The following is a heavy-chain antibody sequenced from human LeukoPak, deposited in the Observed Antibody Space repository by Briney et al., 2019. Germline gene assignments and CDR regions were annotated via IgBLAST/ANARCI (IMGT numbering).Heavy chain of an antibody. V-gene: IGHV3-33*01. CDR3: ARGSNGGAPSPYYFDY. J-gene: IGHJ4*02. D-gene: IGHD3-16*01. Sequence: GRSLRLSCAASGFTFSSYGMHWVRQAPGKGLEWVAVIWYDGSNKYYADSVKGRFTTSRDNSKNTLYLQMNSLRAEDTAVYYCARGSNGGAPSPYYFDYWGQGTLVTVSS. CDR2: IWYDGSNK. CDR1: GFTFSSYG.